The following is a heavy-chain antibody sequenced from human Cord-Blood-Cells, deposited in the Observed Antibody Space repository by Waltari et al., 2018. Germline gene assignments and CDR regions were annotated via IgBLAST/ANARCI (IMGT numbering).Heavy chain of an antibody. J-gene: IGHJ5*02. CDR1: GGSFSGYY. V-gene: IGHV4-34*01. CDR3: ARDYYGSGSYYNNWFDP. D-gene: IGHD3-10*01. Sequence: QVQLQQWGAGLLKPSETLSLTCAVYGGSFSGYYWSWIRQPPGKGLGWIGEINHSGSNNYNPALKSRVTISVDTSKNQFSLKLSSVTAADTAVYYCARDYYGSGSYYNNWFDPWGQGTLVTVSS. CDR2: INHSGSN.